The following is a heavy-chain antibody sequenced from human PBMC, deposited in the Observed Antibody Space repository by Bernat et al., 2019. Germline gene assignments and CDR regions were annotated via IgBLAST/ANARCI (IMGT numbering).Heavy chain of an antibody. CDR1: GFTFSSYG. J-gene: IGHJ6*02. CDR3: AKERGGLGGRGMDV. D-gene: IGHD3-10*01. Sequence: QVQLVESGGGVVQPGRSLRLSCAASGFTFSSYGMHWVRQAPGKGLEWVAVISYDGSNKYYADSVKGRFTISRDNSKNTLYLQMNSLRAEDTAVYYCAKERGGLGGRGMDVWGQGTTVTVSS. V-gene: IGHV3-30*18. CDR2: ISYDGSNK.